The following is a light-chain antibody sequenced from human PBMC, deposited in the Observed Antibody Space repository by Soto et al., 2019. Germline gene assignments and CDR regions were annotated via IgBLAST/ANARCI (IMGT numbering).Light chain of an antibody. V-gene: IGLV2-14*03. J-gene: IGLJ2*01. CDR3: SSFTSGNTLK. CDR2: DVT. CDR1: GSDVGGYNF. Sequence: QSALTQPASVSGSPGQSITISCTGTGSDVGGYNFVSWYQQHPGQAPKLMIYDVTNRPSGVSHRFSGSKSGNTAFLTISGLQAEDEADYYCSSFTSGNTLKFGGGTQLTVL.